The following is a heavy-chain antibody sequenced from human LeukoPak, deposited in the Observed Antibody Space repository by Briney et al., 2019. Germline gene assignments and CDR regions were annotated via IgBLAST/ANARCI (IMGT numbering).Heavy chain of an antibody. CDR3: ARGSLWFGEFQYYFDY. Sequence: SETLSLTCTVSGGSISSGGYYWSWIRQHPGKGLEWIGYIYYSGSTYYNPSLKSRVTISVDTSKNRFSLKLSSVTAADTAVYYCARGSLWFGEFQYYFDYWGQGTLVTVSS. CDR1: GGSISSGGYY. CDR2: IYYSGST. J-gene: IGHJ4*02. D-gene: IGHD3-10*01. V-gene: IGHV4-31*03.